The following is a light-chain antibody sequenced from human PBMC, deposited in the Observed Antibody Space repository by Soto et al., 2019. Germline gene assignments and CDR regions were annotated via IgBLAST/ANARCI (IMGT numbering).Light chain of an antibody. CDR2: DAS. J-gene: IGKJ2*01. Sequence: DIQMTQSPSTLSASIGDRVTITCRASQSISGWLAWYQQKPGKAPKLLIYDASNLESGVPSRFSGSGSGTEFPLTISSLQHDDFATYYCKPYNRYYSFTFGQGTNLEIK. V-gene: IGKV1-5*01. CDR3: KPYNRYYSFT. CDR1: QSISGW.